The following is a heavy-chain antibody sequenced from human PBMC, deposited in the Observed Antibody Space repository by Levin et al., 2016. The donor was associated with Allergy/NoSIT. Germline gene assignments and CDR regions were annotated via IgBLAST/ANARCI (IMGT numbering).Heavy chain of an antibody. CDR1: GYTFTSYD. CDR3: ARVGVVAEGEYWYFDL. CDR2: MNPNSGNT. D-gene: IGHD2-15*01. Sequence: ASVKVSCKASGYTFTSYDINWVRQATGQGLEWMGWMNPNSGNTGYAQKFQGRVTMTRNTSISTAYMELSSLRSEDTAVYYCARVGVVAEGEYWYFDLWGRGTLVTVSS. V-gene: IGHV1-8*01. J-gene: IGHJ2*01.